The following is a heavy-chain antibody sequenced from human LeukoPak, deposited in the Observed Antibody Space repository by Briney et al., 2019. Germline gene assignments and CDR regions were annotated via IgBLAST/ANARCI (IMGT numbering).Heavy chain of an antibody. CDR2: IYITGNT. D-gene: IGHD1-1*01. V-gene: IGHV4-4*07. J-gene: IGHJ4*02. CDR1: GGNISTYY. CDR3: TRDHGTHFDY. Sequence: PSETLSLTCTVSGGNISTYYWSWIRQPAGKGLEWIGRIYITGNTNYNPSLKSRVTMSVDTSKNQFSLKLSSVTAADTAVYYCTRDHGTHFDYWGQGTLVTVSS.